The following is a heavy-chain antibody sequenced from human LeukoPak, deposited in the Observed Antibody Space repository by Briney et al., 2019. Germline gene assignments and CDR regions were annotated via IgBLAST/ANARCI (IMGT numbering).Heavy chain of an antibody. CDR2: ISNDGNSK. J-gene: IGHJ4*02. D-gene: IGHD5-12*01. V-gene: IGHV3-30-3*01. Sequence: PGGSLRLSCAAFGFTLSENNVHWVRQAPGEGLEWVALISNDGNSKDYADSVKGRFTLSGDNSKTTVYLQMNSPRAEDTAVYYCARDRSGFYSIDQWGQGTLVTVSS. CDR1: GFTLSENN. CDR3: ARDRSGFYSIDQ.